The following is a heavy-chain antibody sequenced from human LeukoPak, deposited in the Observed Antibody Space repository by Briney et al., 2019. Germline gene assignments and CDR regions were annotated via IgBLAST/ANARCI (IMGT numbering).Heavy chain of an antibody. CDR2: IRSKANSYAT. J-gene: IGHJ6*03. CDR1: GFTFSGSA. CDR3: TRQYDYVWGSYTGYYYYMGV. V-gene: IGHV3-73*01. Sequence: GGSLRLSCAASGFTFSGSAMHWVRQASGKGLEWVGRIRSKANSYATAYAASVKGRFTISRDDSKNTAYLQMNSLKTEDTAVYYCTRQYDYVWGSYTGYYYYMGVWGKGTTVTISS. D-gene: IGHD3-16*01.